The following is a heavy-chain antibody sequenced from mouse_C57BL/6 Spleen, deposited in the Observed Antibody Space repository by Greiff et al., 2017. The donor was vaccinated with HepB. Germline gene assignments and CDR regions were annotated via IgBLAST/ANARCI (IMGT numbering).Heavy chain of an antibody. D-gene: IGHD2-5*01. CDR2: INPGSGGT. Sequence: QVQLKESGAELVRPGTSVKVSCKASGYAFTNYLIEWVKQRPGQGLEWIGVINPGSGGTNYNEKFKGKATLTADKSSSTAYMQLSSLTSEDSAVYFCARHSNYEAWFAYWGQGTLVTVSA. V-gene: IGHV1-54*01. J-gene: IGHJ3*01. CDR1: GYAFTNYL. CDR3: ARHSNYEAWFAY.